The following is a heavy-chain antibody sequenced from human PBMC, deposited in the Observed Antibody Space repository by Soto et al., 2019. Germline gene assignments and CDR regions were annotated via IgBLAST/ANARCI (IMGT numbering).Heavy chain of an antibody. D-gene: IGHD5-12*01. Sequence: PSQTLSLPCAISGDSVSSNSAAWNWISQSPSRGLEWLGRTYYRSKWYNDYAVSVKSRITINPDTSKNQFSLQLNSVTPEDTAVYYCARVGYSGYLSFDYWGQGALVTVSS. CDR1: GDSVSSNSAA. CDR2: TYYRSKWYN. J-gene: IGHJ4*02. CDR3: ARVGYSGYLSFDY. V-gene: IGHV6-1*01.